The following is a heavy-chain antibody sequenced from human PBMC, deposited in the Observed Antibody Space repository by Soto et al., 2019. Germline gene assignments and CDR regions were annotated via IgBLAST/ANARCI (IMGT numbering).Heavy chain of an antibody. CDR1: GYIFNHYD. D-gene: IGHD2-21*02. CDR3: VKSSVTLNGYFYL. J-gene: IGHJ2*01. CDR2: DTNNGGST. Sequence: HPGGTLRLSSSASGYIFNHYDMHWVRHSPGKGLEYVSTDTNNGGSTYHADSVKGRFTISRDNSKSTLYLQMSSLRTEDTAMYYSVKSSVTLNGYFYLCGRRSMVTDSA. V-gene: IGHV3-64D*08.